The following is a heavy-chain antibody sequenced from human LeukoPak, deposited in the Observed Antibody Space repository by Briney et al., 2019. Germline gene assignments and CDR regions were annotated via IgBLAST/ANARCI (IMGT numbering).Heavy chain of an antibody. CDR1: GGSISSGSYY. CDR3: VRGYTPMVMDY. V-gene: IGHV4-61*02. CDR2: IYTSGST. D-gene: IGHD5-18*01. Sequence: SETLSLTCTVSGGSISSGSYYWSWIRHPAGKGLEWIGRIYTSGSTNYNPSLKSRVTISVGMSKNQFSLNLSSVTAADTAVYYCVRGYTPMVMDYWGQGTLVTVSS. J-gene: IGHJ4*02.